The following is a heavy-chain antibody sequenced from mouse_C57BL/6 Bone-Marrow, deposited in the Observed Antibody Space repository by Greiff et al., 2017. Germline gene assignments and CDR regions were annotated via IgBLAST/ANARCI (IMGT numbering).Heavy chain of an antibody. CDR3: ARGAYPAAMDY. CDR1: GYSITSGYY. J-gene: IGHJ4*01. D-gene: IGHD2-10*01. CDR2: ISYDGSN. Sequence: EVQRVESGPGLVKPSQSLSLTCSVTGYSITSGYYWNWIRQFPGNKLEWMGYISYDGSNNYNPSLKNRISITRDTSKNQFFLKLNSVTTEDTDTYCCARGAYPAAMDYWGQGTSVTVAS. V-gene: IGHV3-6*01.